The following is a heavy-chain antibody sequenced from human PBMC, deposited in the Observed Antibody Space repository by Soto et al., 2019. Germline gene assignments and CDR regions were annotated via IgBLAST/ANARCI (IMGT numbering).Heavy chain of an antibody. J-gene: IGHJ4*02. CDR1: GFTFNRYA. V-gene: IGHV3-23*01. D-gene: IGHD2-21*02. CDR3: AKDPEVVVTAPDY. CDR2: ISGSGATT. Sequence: PGGSLRLSCAASGFTFNRYAINWVRQAAWKGLEWVSGISGSGATTYYADSVKGRFTISRDNSKNTLYLQMNSLGAGDTAVYYCAKDPEVVVTAPDYWGQGTLVTVSS.